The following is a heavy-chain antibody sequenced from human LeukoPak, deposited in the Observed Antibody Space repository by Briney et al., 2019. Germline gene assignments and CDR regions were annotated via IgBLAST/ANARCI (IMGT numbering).Heavy chain of an antibody. CDR3: ARACTTYRIAAAGY. V-gene: IGHV7-4-1*02. J-gene: IGHJ4*02. Sequence: ASVKVSCKASGYTFTGYYMHWVRQAPGQGLEWMGWINTNTGNPTYAQGFTGRFVFSLDTSVSTAYLQISSLKAEDTAVYYCARACTTYRIAAAGYWGQGTLVTVSS. D-gene: IGHD6-13*01. CDR2: INTNTGNP. CDR1: GYTFTGYY.